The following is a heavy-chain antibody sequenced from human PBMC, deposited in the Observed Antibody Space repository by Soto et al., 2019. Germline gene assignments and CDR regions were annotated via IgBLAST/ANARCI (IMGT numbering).Heavy chain of an antibody. Sequence: ASVKVSCKASGYTFTSYGISWVRQAPGQGLEWMGWISAYNGNTNYAQKHQGRVTMTTDTSTSTAYMELKSLRSEDTAIYYSGSNKYNPSLKNGVTISVDTSKNKFSLKLRCVTASDTAVYYCARGSRYYDFWSGYYRDYYYYYMDVWGKGTTVTVSS. D-gene: IGHD3-10*01. CDR2: ISAYNGNT. J-gene: IGHJ6*03. CDR1: GYTFTSYG. V-gene: IGHV1-18*01. CDR3: GSNKYNPSLKNGVTISVDTSKNKFSLKLRCVTASDTAVYYCARGSRYYDFWSGYYRDYYYYYMDV.